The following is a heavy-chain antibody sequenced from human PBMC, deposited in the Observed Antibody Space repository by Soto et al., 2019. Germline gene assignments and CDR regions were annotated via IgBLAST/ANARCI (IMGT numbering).Heavy chain of an antibody. CDR2: ISYDGSNK. V-gene: IGHV3-30*18. Sequence: GGSLRLSCAASGFTFSSYGMHWVRQAPGKGLEWVAVISYDGSNKYYADSVKGRCTISRDNSKNTLYLQMNSLRAGDTAVYYCAKGGLRFLEWLHKYYYYGMDVWGQGTTVTVSS. D-gene: IGHD3-3*01. J-gene: IGHJ6*02. CDR1: GFTFSSYG. CDR3: AKGGLRFLEWLHKYYYYGMDV.